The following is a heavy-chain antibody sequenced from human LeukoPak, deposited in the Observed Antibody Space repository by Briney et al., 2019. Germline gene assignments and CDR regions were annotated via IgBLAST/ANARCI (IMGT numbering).Heavy chain of an antibody. CDR2: INHSGST. D-gene: IGHD2-15*01. Sequence: LKPSETLSLTCAVYGGSFSGYYWSWIRQPPGKGLEWIGEINHSGSTNYNPSLKSRVTISVDTSKNQFSLKLSSVTAADTAVYYCARRTIVVAYFDYWGQGTLVTVSS. CDR3: ARRTIVVAYFDY. J-gene: IGHJ4*02. V-gene: IGHV4-34*01. CDR1: GGSFSGYY.